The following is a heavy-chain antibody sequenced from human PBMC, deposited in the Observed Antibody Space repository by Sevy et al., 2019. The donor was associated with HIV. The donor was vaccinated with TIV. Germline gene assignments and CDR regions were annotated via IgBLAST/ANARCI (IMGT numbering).Heavy chain of an antibody. D-gene: IGHD3-22*01. Sequence: GGSLRLSCAASGFTFNNYAMTWVRQAQGKGLEWVSAVSVGGDTTYYADSVKGRFTISRDNSKNTLYLQMNSLRAEDTAVYYCAKGGSTSGYYLNYFAYWGQGTLVTVSS. CDR1: GFTFNNYA. CDR2: VSVGGDTT. J-gene: IGHJ4*02. V-gene: IGHV3-23*01. CDR3: AKGGSTSGYYLNYFAY.